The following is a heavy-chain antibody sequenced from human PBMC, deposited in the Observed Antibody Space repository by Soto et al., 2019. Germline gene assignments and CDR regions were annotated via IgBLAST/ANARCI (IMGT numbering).Heavy chain of an antibody. CDR2: FGRSASTI. D-gene: IGHD3-9*01. V-gene: IGHV3-48*01. CDR3: ARDNDWAFDY. Sequence: PGGSLRLSCAASGFTFSSYSMNWVRQAPGKGLEWASHFGRSASTIYYADSVKGRFTISRDNAKNSLYLQMNSLRAEDTAVYYCARDNDWAFDYWGQGTLVTVSS. CDR1: GFTFSSYS. J-gene: IGHJ4*02.